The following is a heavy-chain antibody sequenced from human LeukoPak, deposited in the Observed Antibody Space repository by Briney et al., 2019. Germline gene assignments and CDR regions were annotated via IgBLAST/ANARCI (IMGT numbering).Heavy chain of an antibody. D-gene: IGHD3-3*01. CDR1: GFTFSNYA. CDR3: ARGPGRLFLEWLPPRHYYMDV. J-gene: IGHJ6*03. V-gene: IGHV3-30*04. Sequence: GRSLRLSCAASGFTFSNYAIHWVRQAPGKGLEWVAVISYDGSNQYYADSVKGRFTISRDNSKNTLYLQMNSLRAEDTAVYYCARGPGRLFLEWLPPRHYYMDVWGKGTTVTVSS. CDR2: ISYDGSNQ.